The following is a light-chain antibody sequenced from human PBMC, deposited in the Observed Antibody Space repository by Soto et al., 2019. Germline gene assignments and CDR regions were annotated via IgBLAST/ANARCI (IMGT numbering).Light chain of an antibody. CDR1: STDVGDSNH. Sequence: QSVLTQPASVSGSPGQSITISCTGTSTDVGDSNHVSWYQHHPGKAPKLIIYEVSYRPSGVPDRFSGSQSGTSASLAISGLRSEDEADYYCAVWDDSLTGRVFGGGTKLTVL. CDR3: AVWDDSLTGRV. CDR2: EVS. V-gene: IGLV2-14*01. J-gene: IGLJ3*02.